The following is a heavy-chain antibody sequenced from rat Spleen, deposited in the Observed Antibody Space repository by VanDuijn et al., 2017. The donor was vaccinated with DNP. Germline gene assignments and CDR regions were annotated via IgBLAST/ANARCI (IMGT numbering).Heavy chain of an antibody. V-gene: IGHV5-19*01. Sequence: EVQLVESGGGLVQPGRSLKLSCAASGFIFSDYDMAWVRQAPTKGLEWVASISPNSDDSYYRDSVKGRFTISRDNAKSTLYLQMDSLRSEDTATYYCATHGYSGDGFAYWGQGTLVTVSS. CDR3: ATHGYSGDGFAY. CDR2: ISPNSDDS. D-gene: IGHD1-1*01. CDR1: GFIFSDYD. J-gene: IGHJ3*01.